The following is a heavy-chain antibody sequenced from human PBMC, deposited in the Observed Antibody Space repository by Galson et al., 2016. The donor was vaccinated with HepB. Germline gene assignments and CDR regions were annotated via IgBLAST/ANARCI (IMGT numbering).Heavy chain of an antibody. Sequence: SLRLSCAASGFIVSSNYMSWVRQAPGKGLECVSVFFIDGNTSYSDSLRGRLTISRDNTKNTVYLQLNSLRAEDTAVYYCAGDPGPPNGMVVWGRGTTVTVSS. CDR1: GFIVSSNY. J-gene: IGHJ6*02. CDR2: FFIDGNT. CDR3: AGDPGPPNGMVV. V-gene: IGHV3-53*01. D-gene: IGHD1-14*01.